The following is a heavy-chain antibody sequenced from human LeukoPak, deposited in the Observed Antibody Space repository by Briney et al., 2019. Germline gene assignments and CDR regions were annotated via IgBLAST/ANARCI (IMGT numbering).Heavy chain of an antibody. CDR2: INPNSGGT. CDR3: ARELIGGYYDSSGYNFDY. V-gene: IGHV1-2*02. CDR1: GYTFTGYY. D-gene: IGHD3-22*01. Sequence: ASVKVSCKASGYTFTGYYMHWVRQAPGQGLEWMGWINPNSGGTNYAQKFQGRVTMTRDTSISTAYMELSRLRSDDTAVYYCARELIGGYYDSSGYNFDYWGQGNLVTVSS. J-gene: IGHJ4*02.